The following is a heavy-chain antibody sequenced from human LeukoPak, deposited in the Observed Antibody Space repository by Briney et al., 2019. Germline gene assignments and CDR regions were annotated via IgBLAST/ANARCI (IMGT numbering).Heavy chain of an antibody. J-gene: IGHJ3*02. CDR2: INSRSSTI. V-gene: IGHV3-48*01. CDR3: AREVGTPQAFDI. D-gene: IGHD1-26*01. CDR1: RFTFSNYG. Sequence: GVTLRLSCAASRFTFSNYGVNWVRQAPGKGLEWVSYINSRSSTIYYADSVRGRFTISRDNAKNSLYLQMNSLKAEDTAIYYCAREVGTPQAFDIWGRGTMVTVSS.